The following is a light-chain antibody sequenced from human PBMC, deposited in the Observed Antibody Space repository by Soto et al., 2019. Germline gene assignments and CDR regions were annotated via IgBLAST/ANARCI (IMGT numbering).Light chain of an antibody. CDR2: EVT. J-gene: IGLJ2*01. CDR1: SSDVGGYNY. V-gene: IGLV2-8*01. Sequence: QSALTQPPSASGSPGQSVTISCTGTSSDVGGYNYVSWYQQHPGKAPKLMIHEVTKRPSGVPDRFSGSKSGNTASLTVSGLQAGDEADYYCSSYAGSNNLVFGGGTKLTVL. CDR3: SSYAGSNNLV.